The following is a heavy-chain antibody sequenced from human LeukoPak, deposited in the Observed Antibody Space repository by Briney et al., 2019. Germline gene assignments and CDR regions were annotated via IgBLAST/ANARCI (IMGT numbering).Heavy chain of an antibody. Sequence: ASVKVSCKAFGYTFTNYFMHWVRQAPGQGLEWMGIINPRRDSTGYAQKFQGRITMTTDMSTRTVYMELSSLESEDTAVYYCARRDCVGDCYSNRFDPWGQGTLVTVSS. CDR1: GYTFTNYF. CDR2: INPRRDST. V-gene: IGHV1-46*01. CDR3: ARRDCVGDCYSNRFDP. J-gene: IGHJ5*02. D-gene: IGHD2-21*02.